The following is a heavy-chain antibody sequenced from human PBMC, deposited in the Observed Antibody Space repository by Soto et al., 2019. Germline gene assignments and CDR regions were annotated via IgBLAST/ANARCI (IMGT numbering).Heavy chain of an antibody. CDR3: ARDLYYYDSSGYHY. J-gene: IGHJ4*02. CDR2: INPNSGGT. CDR1: GYTFTGYY. D-gene: IGHD3-22*01. V-gene: IGHV1-2*02. Sequence: SVKVSCKASGYTFTGYYMHWVRQAPGQGLEWMGWINPNSGGTNYAQKFQGRVTMTRDTSISTAYMELSRLRSDDTAVYYCARDLYYYDSSGYHYWGQGTLVTVSS.